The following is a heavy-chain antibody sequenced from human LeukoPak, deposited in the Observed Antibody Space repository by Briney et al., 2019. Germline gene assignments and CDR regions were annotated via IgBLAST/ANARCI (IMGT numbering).Heavy chain of an antibody. CDR2: IYYSGST. D-gene: IGHD1-26*01. V-gene: IGHV4-39*07. CDR1: GGSISRSSYY. Sequence: SETLSLTCTVSGGSISRSSYYWGWIRQPPGKGLEWIGSIYYSGSTYYNPSLKSRVTISVDTSKKQLSLKLSSVTAADTAVYYCASGISGSYYGRPFGYWGQGTLVTVSS. CDR3: ASGISGSYYGRPFGY. J-gene: IGHJ4*02.